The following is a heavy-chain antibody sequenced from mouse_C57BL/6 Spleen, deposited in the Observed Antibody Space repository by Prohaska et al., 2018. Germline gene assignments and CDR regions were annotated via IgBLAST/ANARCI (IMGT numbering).Heavy chain of an antibody. CDR1: GYTFTDYN. D-gene: IGHD1-1*01. CDR2: INPNNGGT. J-gene: IGHJ1*03. CDR3: ARTHYYGSSHWYFDV. V-gene: IGHV1-18*01. Sequence: EVQLQQSEPELVKPGASVKIPCKASGYTFTDYNMDWVKQSHGKSLEWIGDINPNNGGTIYNQKFKGKATLTVDKSSSTAYMELRSLTSEDTAVYYCARTHYYGSSHWYFDVWGTGTTVTVSS.